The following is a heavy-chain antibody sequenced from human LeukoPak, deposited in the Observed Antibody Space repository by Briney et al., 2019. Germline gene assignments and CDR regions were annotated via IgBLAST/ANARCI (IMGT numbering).Heavy chain of an antibody. J-gene: IGHJ4*01. CDR3: AKGIYSSGWSYFDY. V-gene: IGHV3-23*01. D-gene: IGHD6-19*01. CDR2: LSGSGITT. CDR1: GFTFSNSA. Sequence: GGSLRLSCAASGFTFSNSAMSWVRQAPGKGLEWVSTLSGSGITTHYADSVKGRFTISRDNSKNTLYLQMNSLRAEDTAVYYCAKGIYSSGWSYFDYWGHGTLVTVSS.